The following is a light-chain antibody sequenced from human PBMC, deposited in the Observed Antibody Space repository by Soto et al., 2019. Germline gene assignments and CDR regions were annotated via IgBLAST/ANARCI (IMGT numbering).Light chain of an antibody. V-gene: IGKV3-11*01. CDR3: QQRDNWPPYT. J-gene: IGKJ2*01. Sequence: DIVLTQSPATLSLSPGERATLSCRASQSVSSYLAWYQQKPGQAPRLLIYDASNRATGIPARFSGSGSGTDFTLTISSLEPEDFAVYYCQQRDNWPPYTFGQGTKLEIK. CDR2: DAS. CDR1: QSVSSY.